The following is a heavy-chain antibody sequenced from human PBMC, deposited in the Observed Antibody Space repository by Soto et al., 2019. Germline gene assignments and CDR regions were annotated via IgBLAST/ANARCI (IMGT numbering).Heavy chain of an antibody. Sequence: QVQLVESGGGVVQPGKSLRLSCAASGIAFSGCGMFWVRQTPSKGLEWVAAISSDGSQKYYADSVKGRFTISRDNSKNTLYVQTNGLTTEETAVYYCRKNIVRGHWYFDLWGRGTLVTVS. D-gene: IGHD3-10*01. CDR3: RKNIVRGHWYFDL. CDR2: ISSDGSQK. J-gene: IGHJ2*01. CDR1: GIAFSGCG. V-gene: IGHV3-30*18.